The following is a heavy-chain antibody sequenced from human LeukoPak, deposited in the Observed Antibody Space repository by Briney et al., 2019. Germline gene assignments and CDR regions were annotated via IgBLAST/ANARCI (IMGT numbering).Heavy chain of an antibody. CDR1: GGSICSSSYY. CDR2: IYYSGST. CDR3: AAAVKQGAFDI. Sequence: SETLSLTCTVSGGSICSSSYYWGWIRQPPGRGLEWIGSIYYSGSTYYNPPLKARVTIPVNTSKNQFSLKLSSATVADTAVYYCAAAVKQGAFDIWGDGTMVTVSS. J-gene: IGHJ3*02. V-gene: IGHV4-39*01. D-gene: IGHD6-13*01.